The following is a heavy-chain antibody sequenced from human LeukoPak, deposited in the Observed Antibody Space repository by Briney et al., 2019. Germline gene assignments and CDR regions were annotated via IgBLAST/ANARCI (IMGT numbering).Heavy chain of an antibody. J-gene: IGHJ4*02. D-gene: IGHD2-2*01. V-gene: IGHV4-30-2*01. CDR1: GGSISSGGYY. CDR3: ARAGFEYQLLH. Sequence: SETLSLTCTVSGGSISSGGYYWSWIRQPPGKGLEWIGYIYHSGSTYYNPSLKSRVTISVDRSKNQFSQKLSSVTAADTAVYYCARAGFEYQLLHWGQGTLVTVSS. CDR2: IYHSGST.